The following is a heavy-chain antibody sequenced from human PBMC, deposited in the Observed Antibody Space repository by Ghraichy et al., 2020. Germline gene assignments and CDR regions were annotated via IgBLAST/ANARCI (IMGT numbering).Heavy chain of an antibody. CDR1: GFTFSDYY. D-gene: IGHD2-15*01. J-gene: IGHJ4*02. V-gene: IGHV3-11*05. CDR3: ARERRVCSGGSCYYSRFDY. Sequence: GGSLRLSCAASGFTFSDYYMSWIRQAPGKGLEWVSYISSSSSYTNYADSVKGRFTISRDNAKNSLYLQMNSLRAEDTAVYYCARERRVCSGGSCYYSRFDYWGQGTLVTVSS. CDR2: ISSSSSYT.